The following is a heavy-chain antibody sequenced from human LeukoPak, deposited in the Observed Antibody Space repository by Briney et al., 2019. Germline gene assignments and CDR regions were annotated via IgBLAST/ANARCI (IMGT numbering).Heavy chain of an antibody. J-gene: IGHJ4*02. CDR2: ISSSGSTI. CDR1: GFTFSDYY. Sequence: GGSLRLSCAASGFTFSDYYMSWIRQAPGKGLEWVSYISSSGSTIYYADSVKGRFTISRDNAKNSLYLQMNSLRAEDTAVYYCAKIPPIDPAATPLDYWGQGTLVTVSS. V-gene: IGHV3-11*04. CDR3: AKIPPIDPAATPLDY. D-gene: IGHD2-2*01.